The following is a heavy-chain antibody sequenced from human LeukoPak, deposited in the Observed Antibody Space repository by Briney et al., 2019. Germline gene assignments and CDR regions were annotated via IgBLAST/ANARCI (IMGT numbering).Heavy chain of an antibody. CDR3: ARYRNCGGDCYDAFDI. CDR2: IYYSGST. CDR1: GGSISTYY. J-gene: IGHJ3*02. D-gene: IGHD2-21*02. Sequence: PSETLSLTCTVSGGSISTYYWSWIRQPPGKGLEWIGYIYYSGSTNYNPSLKSRVTISVDTSKNQFSLKLSSVTAADTAVYYCARYRNCGGDCYDAFDIWGQGTMVTVSS. V-gene: IGHV4-59*08.